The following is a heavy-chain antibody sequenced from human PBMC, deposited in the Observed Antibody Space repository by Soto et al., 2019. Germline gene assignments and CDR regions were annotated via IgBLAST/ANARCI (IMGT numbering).Heavy chain of an antibody. CDR1: GYTFSNYG. D-gene: IGHD3-10*01. CDR2: INPYSGNT. J-gene: IGHJ5*02. CDR3: ARVNQSQYPRGANWFDP. V-gene: IGHV1-18*04. Sequence: QVQLVQSGAEVKKPGASVKVSCKASGYTFSNYGLSWVRQAPGQGLEWMGWINPYSGNTKYIQKLQGRVTLTTDTSTSTAYMELRSLRSDDTAVYYCARVNQSQYPRGANWFDPWCQGTLVTVSS.